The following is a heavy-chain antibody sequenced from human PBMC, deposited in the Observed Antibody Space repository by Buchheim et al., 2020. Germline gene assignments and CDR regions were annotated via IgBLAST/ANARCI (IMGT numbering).Heavy chain of an antibody. CDR1: GGSIGSSSYY. J-gene: IGHJ4*02. V-gene: IGHV4-39*07. Sequence: QLQLQESGPGLVKPSETLSLTCTVFGGSIGSSSYYWGWVRQPPGKGLEWFGSISHSGNTYYNPSLKSRVTISVDTSKTQLSLRMGSVTAADTAVYYCARDTYAYAWFFYWGQGTL. CDR2: ISHSGNT. CDR3: ARDTYAYAWFFY. D-gene: IGHD2-2*01.